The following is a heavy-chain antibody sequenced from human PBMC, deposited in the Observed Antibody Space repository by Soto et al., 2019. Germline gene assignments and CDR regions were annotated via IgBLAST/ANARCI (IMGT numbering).Heavy chain of an antibody. D-gene: IGHD2-2*01. CDR2: ISGSGGST. V-gene: IGHV3-23*01. J-gene: IGHJ5*02. CDR3: ARRVVVPAAIPGDWFDP. Sequence: GGSLRLSCAASGFTFSSYAMSWFRQAPGKGLEWVSAISGSGGSTYYADSVKGRFTISRDNSKNTLYLQMNSLRAEDTAVYYCARRVVVPAAIPGDWFDPWGQGTLVTVSS. CDR1: GFTFSSYA.